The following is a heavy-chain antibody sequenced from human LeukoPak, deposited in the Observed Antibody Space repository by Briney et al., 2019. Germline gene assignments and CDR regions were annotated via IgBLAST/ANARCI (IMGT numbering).Heavy chain of an antibody. V-gene: IGHV3-23*01. D-gene: IGHD3-22*01. CDR3: AKDRYYYDSSGGGFDY. Sequence: GGSLRLSCAASELMFSSYAMSWVRQAPGKGLEWVSGISGSGGSTYYADSVKGRFTISRDNSKNTLYLQMNSLRAEDTAVYYCAKDRYYYDSSGGGFDYWGQGTLVTVSS. J-gene: IGHJ4*02. CDR2: ISGSGGST. CDR1: ELMFSSYA.